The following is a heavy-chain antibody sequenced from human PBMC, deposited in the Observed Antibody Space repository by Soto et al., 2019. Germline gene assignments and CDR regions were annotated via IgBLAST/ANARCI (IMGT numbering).Heavy chain of an antibody. CDR3: ARDMVYAHKVLDAFDI. CDR2: ISSSSSYI. V-gene: IGHV3-21*01. J-gene: IGHJ3*02. D-gene: IGHD2-8*01. CDR1: GFTFSSYS. Sequence: GGSLRLSCAASGFTFSSYSMNWVRQAPGKGLEWVSSISSSSSYIYYADSVKGRFTISRDNAKNSLYLQMNSLRAEDTAVYYCARDMVYAHKVLDAFDIWGQGTMVTVSS.